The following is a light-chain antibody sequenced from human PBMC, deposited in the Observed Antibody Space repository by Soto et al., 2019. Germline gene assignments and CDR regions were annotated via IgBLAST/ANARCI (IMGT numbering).Light chain of an antibody. V-gene: IGKV3-20*01. CDR1: QSVSSSY. Sequence: EIVLTQSPGTLSLSPGERATLSCRASQSVSSSYLAWYQQKPGQAPRLLIYGASSRATGIPDRFSRSVSGTDFSLTLSRLEPEDFEVYYCQQYGSSGLTFGGGTKVELK. CDR2: GAS. J-gene: IGKJ4*01. CDR3: QQYGSSGLT.